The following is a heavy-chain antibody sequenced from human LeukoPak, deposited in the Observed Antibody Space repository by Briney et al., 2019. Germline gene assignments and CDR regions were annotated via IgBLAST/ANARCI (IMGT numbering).Heavy chain of an antibody. V-gene: IGHV3-7*01. CDR3: ASAPNENYFDF. CDR2: INQDGSAR. J-gene: IGHJ4*02. Sequence: PGGSLRLSCAASGFSISAYWMTWVRQAPGKGLEWVANINQDGSARDYGGSVEGRFTISRDNAKNSLYLQMNSLTAEDTAVYFCASAPNENYFDFWGQGTLVTVSS. CDR1: GFSISAYW.